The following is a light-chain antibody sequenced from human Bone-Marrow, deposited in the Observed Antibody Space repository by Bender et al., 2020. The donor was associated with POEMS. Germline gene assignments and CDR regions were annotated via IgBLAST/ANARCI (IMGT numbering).Light chain of an antibody. Sequence: QSALTQPPSASGSAGQSVTISCTGTSSNVGGYNYVSWYQQHPGKAPKLMIYEVDKRPSGVPDRFSGSKSGNAASLTVSGLQAEDEADYYCSSYTSSSTWVFGTGTKLTVL. V-gene: IGLV2-8*01. J-gene: IGLJ3*02. CDR2: EVD. CDR1: SSNVGGYNY. CDR3: SSYTSSSTWV.